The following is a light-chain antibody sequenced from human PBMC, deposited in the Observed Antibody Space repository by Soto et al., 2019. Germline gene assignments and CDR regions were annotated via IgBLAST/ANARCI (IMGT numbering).Light chain of an antibody. Sequence: EIVMTQSPATLSVSPGERATLSCRASQSVSSNLACYQQKPGQAPRLLIYGASTRATGIQARFSGSGSGTEFTLTISRLQSEDFAVYYCQQYNNWPPFTFGPGTKVDIK. J-gene: IGKJ3*01. CDR3: QQYNNWPPFT. V-gene: IGKV3-15*01. CDR2: GAS. CDR1: QSVSSN.